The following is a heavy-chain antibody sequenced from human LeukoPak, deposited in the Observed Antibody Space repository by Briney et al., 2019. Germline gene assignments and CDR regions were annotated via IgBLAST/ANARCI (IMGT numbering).Heavy chain of an antibody. J-gene: IGHJ5*02. CDR2: IIPIFGTA. D-gene: IGHD1-1*01. Sequence: ASVTVSCTPSGGTFTSYAISWVRQAPGQGLEWMGGIIPIFGTANYAQKFQGRVTITADESTSTAYMELSSLRPEDTAVYYCARAYNWNWFDPWGQGTLVTVSS. V-gene: IGHV1-69*01. CDR3: ARAYNWNWFDP. CDR1: GGTFTSYA.